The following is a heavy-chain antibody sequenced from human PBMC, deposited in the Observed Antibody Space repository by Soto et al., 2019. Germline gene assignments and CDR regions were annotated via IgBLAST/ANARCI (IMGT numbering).Heavy chain of an antibody. V-gene: IGHV4-59*01. Sequence: SETLSLTCTVSGGSISSYYWSWIRQPPGKGLEWIGYIYYSGSTNYNPSLKSRVTISVDTSKNQFSLKLSSVTAADTAVYYCARAAICYDLLRRVFDFYYWGKGTLVTVSS. CDR3: ARAAICYDLLRRVFDFYY. J-gene: IGHJ4*02. CDR1: GGSISSYY. D-gene: IGHD5-12*01. CDR2: IYYSGST.